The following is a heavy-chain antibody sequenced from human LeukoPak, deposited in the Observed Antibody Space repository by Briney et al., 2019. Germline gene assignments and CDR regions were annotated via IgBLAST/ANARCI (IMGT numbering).Heavy chain of an antibody. V-gene: IGHV4-34*01. CDR3: ARGPRGVPAALRGGHFQH. CDR1: GGSFSGYY. CDR2: INHSGST. Sequence: SETLSLTCAVYGGSFSGYYWSWIRQPPGKGLEWIGEINHSGSTNYNPSLKSRVTISVDTSKNQFSLKLSSVTAADTAVYYCARGPRGVPAALRGGHFQHWGQGTLVTVSS. J-gene: IGHJ1*01. D-gene: IGHD2-2*02.